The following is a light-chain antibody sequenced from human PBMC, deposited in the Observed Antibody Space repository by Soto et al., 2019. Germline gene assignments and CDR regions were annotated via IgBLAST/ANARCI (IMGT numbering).Light chain of an antibody. CDR2: AAS. Sequence: DIQMTQSPSSLSASVGDRVTITCRASQAISNYLAWYQQKPGKVPTLLIYAASTLQSGVPSRFSGSGSGTDFTLTISSLQPEDAATYYCQKFNAVPTFGGWTKVEI. CDR1: QAISNY. CDR3: QKFNAVPT. J-gene: IGKJ4*01. V-gene: IGKV1-27*01.